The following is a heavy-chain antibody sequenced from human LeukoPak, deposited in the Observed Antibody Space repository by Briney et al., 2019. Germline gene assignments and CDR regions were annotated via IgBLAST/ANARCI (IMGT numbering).Heavy chain of an antibody. CDR3: AKRRGSYGPFDY. CDR1: GFTLSSYA. J-gene: IGHJ4*02. D-gene: IGHD1-26*01. V-gene: IGHV3-23*01. Sequence: PGGSLRLSCAASGFTLSSYAMSWVRQAPGEGLEWVSTISSSGATTYYADSVKGRFTISRDNSENTLYLQMNSLRAEDTAVYYCAKRRGSYGPFDYWGQGTLATVSS. CDR2: ISSSGATT.